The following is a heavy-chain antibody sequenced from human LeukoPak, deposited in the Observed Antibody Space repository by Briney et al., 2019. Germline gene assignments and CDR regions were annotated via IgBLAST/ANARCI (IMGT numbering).Heavy chain of an antibody. CDR3: AELGITMIGGV. CDR1: GFTFSSYS. Sequence: GGSLRLSCAASGFTFSSYSMNWVRQAPGKGLEWVSSISSSGDYRYYADSLRGRFTISRDNAKNSLYLQMNSLRAEDTAVYYCAELGITMIGGVWGKGTTVTISS. V-gene: IGHV3-21*01. D-gene: IGHD3-10*02. J-gene: IGHJ6*04. CDR2: ISSSGDYR.